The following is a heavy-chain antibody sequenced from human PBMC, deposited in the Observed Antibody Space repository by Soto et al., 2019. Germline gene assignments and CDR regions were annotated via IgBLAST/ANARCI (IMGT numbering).Heavy chain of an antibody. CDR1: GFTFSSYA. Sequence: QVQLVESGGGVVQPGRSLRLSCAASGFTFSSYAMHWVRQAPGKGLEWVAVISYDGSNKYYADSVKGRFTISRDNSKNXXYLQMNSLRAEDTAVYYCAREGCSGGSCYPYYFDYWGQGTLVTVSS. CDR3: AREGCSGGSCYPYYFDY. V-gene: IGHV3-30-3*01. D-gene: IGHD2-15*01. J-gene: IGHJ4*02. CDR2: ISYDGSNK.